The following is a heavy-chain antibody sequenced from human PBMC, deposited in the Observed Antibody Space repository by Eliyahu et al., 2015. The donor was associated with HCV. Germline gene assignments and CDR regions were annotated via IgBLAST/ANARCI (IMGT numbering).Heavy chain of an antibody. CDR2: XPYSGGT. CDR1: GXSISTSY. J-gene: IGHJ5*02. D-gene: IGHD6-19*01. V-gene: IGHV4-59*01. Sequence: QVQLQESGPGLVKPSETLSLTCRVSGXSISTSYGXGXRAPPGTVPEWVGXXPYSGGTNYNPPLKSRVTISVDMSKNQFSLKLSSVTAADTAVYYCASGGGGIAVTGTGGWFDPWGQGTLVTVSS. CDR3: ASGGGGIAVTGTGGWFDP.